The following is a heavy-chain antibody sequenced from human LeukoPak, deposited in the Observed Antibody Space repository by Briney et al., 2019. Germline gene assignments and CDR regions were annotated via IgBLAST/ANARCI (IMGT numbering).Heavy chain of an antibody. V-gene: IGHV4-34*01. J-gene: IGHJ5*02. Sequence: SETLSLTCTVSGGSISSYYWGWIRQPPGKGLEWIGEINHSGSTNYNPSLKSRVTISVDTSKNQFSLKLSSVTAADTAVYYCARGRQLRFLEWLKWNWFDPWGQGTLVTVSS. CDR3: ARGRQLRFLEWLKWNWFDP. D-gene: IGHD3-3*01. CDR1: GGSISSYY. CDR2: INHSGST.